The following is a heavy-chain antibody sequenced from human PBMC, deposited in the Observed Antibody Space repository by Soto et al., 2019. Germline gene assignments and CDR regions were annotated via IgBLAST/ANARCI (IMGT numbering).Heavy chain of an antibody. CDR2: IIPIFGTA. Sequence: QVQLVQSGAEVKKPGSSVKVSCKASGGTFSSYAISWVRQAPGQGLEWMGGIIPIFGTANYAQKFQGRVTSTADESTSTAYKELSSLRSKDTAVYYCARLYYGSGTPSTGMDVWGQGTTATVSS. CDR1: GGTFSSYA. CDR3: ARLYYGSGTPSTGMDV. V-gene: IGHV1-69*01. J-gene: IGHJ6*02. D-gene: IGHD3-10*01.